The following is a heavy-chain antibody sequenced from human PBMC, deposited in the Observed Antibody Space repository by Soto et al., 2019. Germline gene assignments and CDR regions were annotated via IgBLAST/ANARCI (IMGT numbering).Heavy chain of an antibody. CDR2: ISYGGDNK. V-gene: IGHV3-30*09. CDR3: AKARHTTSWYGVEADF. D-gene: IGHD6-13*01. Sequence: QVQLVESGGGVVQPGRSLRLSCAASRFIFSDYAMHWVRQAPGKGLEWVAVISYGGDNKYYAESVRGRFAISRDNLKNTWYLQINSLTPEDTVVYHCAKARHTTSWYGVEADFWGKGPLVPVPS. J-gene: IGHJ4*02. CDR1: RFIFSDYA.